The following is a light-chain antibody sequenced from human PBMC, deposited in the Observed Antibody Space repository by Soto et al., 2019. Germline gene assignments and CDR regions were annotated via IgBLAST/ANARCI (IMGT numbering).Light chain of an antibody. V-gene: IGLV2-8*01. J-gene: IGLJ1*01. CDR3: SSHGGANNFYV. CDR2: EVT. CDR1: SSDIGAYDY. Sequence: QSVLTQPPSASGSPGQSVTISCTGTSSDIGAYDYVSWYQQHPGKVPGLMIYEVTKRPSGVPDRFSASKSGNTASLTVSGLQAEDEADYYCSSHGGANNFYVFGTGTKVTVL.